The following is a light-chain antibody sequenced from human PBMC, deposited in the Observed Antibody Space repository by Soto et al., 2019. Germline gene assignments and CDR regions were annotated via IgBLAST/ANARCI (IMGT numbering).Light chain of an antibody. J-gene: IGLJ1*01. CDR3: SSYTSDTIPYV. V-gene: IGLV2-14*01. CDR1: SSDVGGYNY. CDR2: EVN. Sequence: QSALTQPASVSGSPGQSITISCTGTSSDVGGYNYVSWYQLHPGKAPKLIIYEVNNRPSGLSNRFSGSKSGNTASLTISGLQADDEGDYYCSSYTSDTIPYVFGPGTNLTVL.